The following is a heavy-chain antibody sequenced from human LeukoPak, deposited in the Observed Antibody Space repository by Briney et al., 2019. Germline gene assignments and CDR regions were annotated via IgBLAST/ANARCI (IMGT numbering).Heavy chain of an antibody. CDR3: AKGYFGSGSYSNPYLDY. CDR1: GFTFKSYA. CDR2: ITNGGTA. D-gene: IGHD3-10*01. V-gene: IGHV3-23*01. Sequence: GGSLRLSCVASGFTFKSYAMNWVRQAPGKGLEWVSGITNGGTAHYGDSVKGRFTISRDNSKSSLYLQMNTLSAEDTAVYYCAKGYFGSGSYSNPYLDYWGQGTLVTVSS. J-gene: IGHJ4*02.